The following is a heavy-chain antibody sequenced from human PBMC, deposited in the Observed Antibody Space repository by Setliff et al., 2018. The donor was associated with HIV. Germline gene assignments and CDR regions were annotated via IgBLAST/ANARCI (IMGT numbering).Heavy chain of an antibody. J-gene: IGHJ4*02. V-gene: IGHV1-18*01. CDR1: GYSVRNYG. D-gene: IGHD6-13*01. CDR3: ARMKWGGSAAAGWDY. CDR2: INNYNGNT. Sequence: GASVKVSCKTSGYSVRNYGITWARLAPGQGLEWMGWINNYNGNTNSAQKFRDRVSLSADTSSTTTYLELRNLTFDDTALYYCARMKWGGSAAAGWDYWGQGTQVTVSS.